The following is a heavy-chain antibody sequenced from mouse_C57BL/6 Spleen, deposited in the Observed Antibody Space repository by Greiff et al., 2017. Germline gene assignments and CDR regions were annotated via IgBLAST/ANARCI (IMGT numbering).Heavy chain of an antibody. CDR2: IWRGGST. V-gene: IGHV2-5*01. CDR3: AKANYGSSSFAY. Sequence: VMLVESGPGLVQPSQSLSITCTVSGFSLTSYGVHWVRQSPGKGLEWLGVIWRGGSTDYNAAFMSRLSITKDNSKSQVFFKMNSLQADDTAIYYCAKANYGSSSFAYWGQGTLVTVSA. D-gene: IGHD1-1*01. J-gene: IGHJ3*01. CDR1: GFSLTSYG.